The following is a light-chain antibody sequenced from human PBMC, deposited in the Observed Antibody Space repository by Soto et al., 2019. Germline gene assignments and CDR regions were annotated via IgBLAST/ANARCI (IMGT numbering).Light chain of an antibody. V-gene: IGKV3-20*01. CDR2: GAS. CDR1: QSVSSSF. Sequence: EIVLTQSPGTLSLSPGERATLSCRASQSVSSSFLAWYQQKPGQAPRLLIYGASSRTTGITDRFRRSGSGTDFTLTISRLEPEDFAVYYCQQYDSSPWTFGQGTKVEIK. CDR3: QQYDSSPWT. J-gene: IGKJ1*01.